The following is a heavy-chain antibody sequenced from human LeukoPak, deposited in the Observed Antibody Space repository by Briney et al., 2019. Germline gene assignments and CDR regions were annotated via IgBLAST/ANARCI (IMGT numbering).Heavy chain of an antibody. CDR3: ARAGGGSRFDS. CDR1: GVSISGYF. CDR2: INTSGST. Sequence: PSETLSLTCTVSGVSISGYFWSWIRQPAGKGLEWIGRINTSGSTNYNPSLKSRFTISVDTSKNQFSLNLSSVTAADTAVYYCARAGGGSRFDSWGQGTLVTVSS. J-gene: IGHJ4*02. D-gene: IGHD3-16*01. V-gene: IGHV4-4*07.